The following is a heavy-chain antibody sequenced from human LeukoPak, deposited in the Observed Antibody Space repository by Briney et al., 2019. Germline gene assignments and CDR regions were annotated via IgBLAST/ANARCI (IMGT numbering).Heavy chain of an antibody. CDR3: AREGYCSGGTCYSTMNWFDP. CDR1: GYTFTSYY. D-gene: IGHD2-15*01. J-gene: IGHJ5*02. V-gene: IGHV1-46*01. CDR2: INPRSSST. Sequence: ASVKVSCKASGYTFTSYYIHWVRQAPGQGLEWMGIINPRSSSTTYAQKFQGRVTMTRDTSTSTVYMEVRSLRSEDAAVYYCAREGYCSGGTCYSTMNWFDPWGQGTLVTVSS.